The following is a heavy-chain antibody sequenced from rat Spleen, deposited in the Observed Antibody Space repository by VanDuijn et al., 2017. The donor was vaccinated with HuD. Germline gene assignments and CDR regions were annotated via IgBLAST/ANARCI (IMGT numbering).Heavy chain of an antibody. J-gene: IGHJ2*01. CDR3: ARRHYGYTDYFDY. CDR1: GFTLSDHY. Sequence: EVQLVESDGGLVQPGRSLKLSCAASGFTLSDHYMAWVRQAPTKGLEWVATISYGDSSGHSGTYYRDSVRGRFTISRDNAKDTLFLQMDSLRSEDTATYYCARRHYGYTDYFDYWGQGVMVTVSS. V-gene: IGHV5-29*01. CDR2: ISYGDSSGHSGT. D-gene: IGHD1-9*01.